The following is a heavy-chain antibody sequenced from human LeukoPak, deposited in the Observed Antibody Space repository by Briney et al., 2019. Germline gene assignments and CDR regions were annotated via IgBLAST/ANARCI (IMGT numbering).Heavy chain of an antibody. V-gene: IGHV3-74*01. Sequence: ESGGSLRLSCTASGFIFSNAWMSWVRQAPGKGLVWVSRIKDDGTTNYADSVKGRFTISRDNAKNTVYLQMNSLRAEDTAVYYCAKAADQYYYYYFYYMDVWGKGTTVTVSS. CDR3: AKAADQYYYYYFYYMDV. CDR1: GFIFSNAW. J-gene: IGHJ6*03. CDR2: IKDDGTT. D-gene: IGHD2-2*01.